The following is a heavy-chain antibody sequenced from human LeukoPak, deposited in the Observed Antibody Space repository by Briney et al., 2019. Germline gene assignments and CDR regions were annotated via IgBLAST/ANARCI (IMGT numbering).Heavy chain of an antibody. CDR2: INPSGGST. Sequence: ASVKVSCKASGYIFTSYFMHWVRQAPGQGLEWMGLINPSGGSTRYAQKFQGRVTMTRDMSTSTVYMELRSLRSDDTAVYYCARDPEALSDFDYWGQGTLVTVSS. J-gene: IGHJ4*02. D-gene: IGHD1-14*01. V-gene: IGHV1-46*01. CDR1: GYIFTSYF. CDR3: ARDPEALSDFDY.